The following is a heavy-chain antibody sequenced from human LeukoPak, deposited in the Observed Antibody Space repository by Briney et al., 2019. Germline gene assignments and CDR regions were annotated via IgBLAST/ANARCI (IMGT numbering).Heavy chain of an antibody. CDR2: IYNSGST. D-gene: IGHD5-18*01. CDR3: ARGIQLWLNWFDP. Sequence: PSETLSLTCTVSGGSISSYYWSWIRQPAGKGLEWFGRIYNSGSTNYNPSLKSRVTMSVDTSKNQFSLKLSSVSAADTAVYYCARGIQLWLNWFDPWGQGTLVTVSS. J-gene: IGHJ5*02. CDR1: GGSISSYY. V-gene: IGHV4-4*07.